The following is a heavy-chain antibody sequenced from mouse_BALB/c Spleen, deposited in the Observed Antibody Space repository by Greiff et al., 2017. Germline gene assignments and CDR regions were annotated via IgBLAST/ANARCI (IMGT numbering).Heavy chain of an antibody. D-gene: IGHD2-1*01. CDR1: GFTFSSFG. J-gene: IGHJ4*01. Sequence: EVQRVESGGGLVQPGGSRKLSCAASGFTFSSFGMHWVRQAPEKGLEWVAYISSGSSTIYYADTVKGRFTISRDNPKNTLFLQMTSLRSEDTAMYYCARKEIYYGNYPYAMDYWGQGTSVTVSS. CDR3: ARKEIYYGNYPYAMDY. CDR2: ISSGSSTI. V-gene: IGHV5-17*02.